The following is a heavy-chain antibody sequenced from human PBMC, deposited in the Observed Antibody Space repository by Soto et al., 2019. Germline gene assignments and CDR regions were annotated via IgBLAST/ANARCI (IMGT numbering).Heavy chain of an antibody. CDR1: GFAFTNAW. V-gene: IGHV3-15*01. CDR3: TTGAYGEYVSED. J-gene: IGHJ4*02. CDR2: IRSKIDGGTI. Sequence: PGGSLRLSCAASGFAFTNAWMSWFRQAPGKALEWVGRIRSKIDGGTIDYATPVKGRFTISRDDSKNTLYLQMNSLKTEDTGVYDGTTGAYGEYVSEDWGRGTRVNVAS. D-gene: IGHD4-17*01.